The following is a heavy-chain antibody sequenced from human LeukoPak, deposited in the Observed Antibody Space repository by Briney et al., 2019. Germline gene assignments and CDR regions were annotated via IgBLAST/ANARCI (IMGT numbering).Heavy chain of an antibody. V-gene: IGHV5-51*01. D-gene: IGHD3-10*01. CDR1: GYSFTSYW. CDR2: IYPNDSDT. Sequence: GESLKISCKGSGYSFTSYWIGWVRQMPGKGLEWMGIIYPNDSDTRYSPSFQGQVTISADKSVSTAYLQWSSLKASDTAMYYCAKQPTSMVRGIIITDYYFDYWGQGTLVTVSS. J-gene: IGHJ4*02. CDR3: AKQPTSMVRGIIITDYYFDY.